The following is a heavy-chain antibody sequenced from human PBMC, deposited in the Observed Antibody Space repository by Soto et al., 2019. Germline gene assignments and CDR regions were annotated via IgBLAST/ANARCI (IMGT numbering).Heavy chain of an antibody. Sequence: QITLKESGPTLVKPTQTLTLTCTFSGFSLSTSGVGVGWIRQPPGKALEWLALIYWDDDKRYSPSLKSRLTITKDTSKNQVVLTMTHMDPVDTDTYCYAHSGSSSFYYYYGMDVWGQGTTVTVSS. CDR3: AHSGSSSFYYYYGMDV. CDR2: IYWDDDK. J-gene: IGHJ6*02. V-gene: IGHV2-5*02. CDR1: GFSLSTSGVG. D-gene: IGHD6-6*01.